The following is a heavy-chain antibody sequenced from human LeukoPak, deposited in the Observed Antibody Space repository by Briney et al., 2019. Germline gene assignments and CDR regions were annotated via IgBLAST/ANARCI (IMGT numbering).Heavy chain of an antibody. V-gene: IGHV4-34*01. CDR1: GGSFSGYY. Sequence: SETLSLTCAVYGGSFSGYYWSWIRQPPGKGLEWIGEINHSGSTNYNPSLKSRVTISVDTSKNQFSLRLISVTAADTAVYYCVRHKTSRSWLFDYWGQGTLVTVSS. CDR3: VRHKTSRSWLFDY. CDR2: INHSGST. D-gene: IGHD6-13*01. J-gene: IGHJ4*02.